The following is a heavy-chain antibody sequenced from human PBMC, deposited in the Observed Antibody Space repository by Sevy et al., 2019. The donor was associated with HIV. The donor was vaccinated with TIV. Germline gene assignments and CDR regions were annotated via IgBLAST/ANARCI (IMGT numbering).Heavy chain of an antibody. D-gene: IGHD2-15*01. V-gene: IGHV3-48*01. CDR2: ISDRSDTI. Sequence: GGSLRLSCAASGFIFSNYYMTWVRQAPGKGLEWVSYISDRSDTISYADSVKGRFTISRDNAKNALYLQMSSLRGEDTAVYYGARVLDRCGSGGSCYYGYFFDYWGQGTLVTVSS. J-gene: IGHJ4*02. CDR3: ARVLDRCGSGGSCYYGYFFDY. CDR1: GFIFSNYY.